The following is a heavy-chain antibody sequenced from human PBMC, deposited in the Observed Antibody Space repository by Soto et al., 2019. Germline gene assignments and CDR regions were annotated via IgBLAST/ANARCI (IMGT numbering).Heavy chain of an antibody. CDR2: MKPDGSEK. CDR3: ARSTS. J-gene: IGHJ5*02. Sequence: PGGSLRLSCEGAGFNFRDSWMSWVRQAPGKRLEWVANMKPDGSEKYYVDSVNGRFTISRDNAQNSLYLQMNSLRAEDTAIYYCARSTSWGQGTQVTVSS. V-gene: IGHV3-7*05. CDR1: GFNFRDSW.